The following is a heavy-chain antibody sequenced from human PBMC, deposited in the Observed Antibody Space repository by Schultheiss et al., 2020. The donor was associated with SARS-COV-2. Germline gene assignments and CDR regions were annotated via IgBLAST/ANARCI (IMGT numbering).Heavy chain of an antibody. Sequence: GSLRLSCTVSGGSISSYYWSWIRQPPGKGLEWIGYIYYSGSINYNPSLKSRVTISVDTSKSQFSLKLSSVTAADTAVYYCARHGLAFGLDVWGQGTTVTVSS. CDR1: GGSISSYY. V-gene: IGHV4-59*08. D-gene: IGHD5-12*01. CDR3: ARHGLAFGLDV. CDR2: IYYSGSI. J-gene: IGHJ6*02.